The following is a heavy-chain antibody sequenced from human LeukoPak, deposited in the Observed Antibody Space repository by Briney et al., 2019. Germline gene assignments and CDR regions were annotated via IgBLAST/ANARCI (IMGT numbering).Heavy chain of an antibody. J-gene: IGHJ5*02. CDR3: ARGGMDHWFDP. V-gene: IGHV4-39*07. Sequence: SETLSLTCTVSGGSISSSSYYWGWIRQPPGKGLEWIGSIYYSGSTYYNPSLKSRVTISVDTSKNQFSLKLSSVTAADTAVYYCARGGMDHWFDPWGQGTLVTVSS. D-gene: IGHD3-16*01. CDR1: GGSISSSSYY. CDR2: IYYSGST.